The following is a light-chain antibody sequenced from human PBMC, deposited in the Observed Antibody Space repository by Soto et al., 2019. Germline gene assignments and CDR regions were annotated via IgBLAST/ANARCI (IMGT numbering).Light chain of an antibody. V-gene: IGKV1-39*01. CDR2: AAS. CDR3: QQTYTSVAT. CDR1: QRVDSY. J-gene: IGKJ1*01. Sequence: IKVTQPASSLSVSVGDSVTLSCETSQRVDSYIHWYQHQSGKPPKLLIYAASTLQDGVPSRFSGGGSGTAFSLIITGLQPGDSATYYCQQTYTSVATFGQRTKVDIK.